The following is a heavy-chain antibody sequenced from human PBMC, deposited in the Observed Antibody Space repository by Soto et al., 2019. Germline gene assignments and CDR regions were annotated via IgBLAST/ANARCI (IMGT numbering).Heavy chain of an antibody. J-gene: IGHJ4*02. D-gene: IGHD3-22*01. CDR2: TRNKASSYTT. V-gene: IGHV3-72*01. Sequence: EVQLVESGGGLVQPGGSLRLSCAASGFSFSDYYINWVRQAPGKGLEWVGRTRNKASSYTTDYAAFVKGRFTISRDDSKNVIYLQMNSLKTEDTGVYYCAREGSSSGPDYEYWGQGTLVTVSS. CDR1: GFSFSDYY. CDR3: AREGSSSGPDYEY.